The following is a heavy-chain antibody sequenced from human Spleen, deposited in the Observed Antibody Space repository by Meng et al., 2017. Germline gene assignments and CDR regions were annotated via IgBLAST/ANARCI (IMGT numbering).Heavy chain of an antibody. D-gene: IGHD2-15*01. Sequence: QVQLQQSGLGLVKPSQTLALTFSISGDSVSSNSAAWNWIRQSPSRGLEWLGRTFYMSKWYNDYAVSLKSRITINPDTSKNQFSLQLNSVTPEDTAVYYCAREKDTGTYPLYFDYWGQGTLVTVSS. CDR1: GDSVSSNSAA. CDR3: AREKDTGTYPLYFDY. J-gene: IGHJ4*02. CDR2: TFYMSKWYN. V-gene: IGHV6-1*01.